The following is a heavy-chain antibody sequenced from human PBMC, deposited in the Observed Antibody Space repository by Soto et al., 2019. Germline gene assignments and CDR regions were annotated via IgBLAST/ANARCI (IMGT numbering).Heavy chain of an antibody. D-gene: IGHD6-13*01. Sequence: LRLSCSASGFTFRSFTMNWVRQAPGKGLEWVSTISSNSAYIYYTDALRGRFTISRDNAKNSLHLQMNSLRAEDTAVYYCTRDASRDSSARGWFDPWGPGTLVTAPQ. CDR1: GFTFRSFT. CDR2: ISSNSAYI. CDR3: TRDASRDSSARGWFDP. J-gene: IGHJ5*02. V-gene: IGHV3-21*01.